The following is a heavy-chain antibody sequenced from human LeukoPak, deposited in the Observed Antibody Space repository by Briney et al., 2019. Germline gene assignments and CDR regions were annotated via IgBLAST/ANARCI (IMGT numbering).Heavy chain of an antibody. CDR1: GFTFSSDW. Sequence: GGSLRLSCEASGFTFSSDWMHWVRQAPGKGLVWVSRVNPDGTSTYYADSVRGRFSISRDNAKHTVFLQMNSLRDEDTAVYYCTRGIAGKYGNFDSWGQGTLVTVSS. V-gene: IGHV3-74*01. J-gene: IGHJ4*02. CDR2: VNPDGTST. D-gene: IGHD2-21*01. CDR3: TRGIAGKYGNFDS.